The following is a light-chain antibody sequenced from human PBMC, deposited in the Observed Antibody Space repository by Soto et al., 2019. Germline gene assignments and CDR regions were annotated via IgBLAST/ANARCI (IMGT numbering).Light chain of an antibody. V-gene: IGKV1-27*01. Sequence: DIQMTQSPSSLSASVGDRVTITCRASQGISNYLAWYQQKPGKVPKLLIYAASTLQSGGPSRFSGSRSGTDVTLTISSLQPEDVATYYWQKDNSAPRTFGQGTKVEIK. CDR3: QKDNSAPRT. J-gene: IGKJ1*01. CDR1: QGISNY. CDR2: AAS.